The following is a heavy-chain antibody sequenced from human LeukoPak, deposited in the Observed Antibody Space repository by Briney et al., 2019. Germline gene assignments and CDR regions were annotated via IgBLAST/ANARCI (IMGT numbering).Heavy chain of an antibody. V-gene: IGHV4-34*01. J-gene: IGHJ2*01. D-gene: IGHD3-9*01. Sequence: PSETLSLTCAVYGGSFSGYYWSWIRQPPGKGLEWIGEINHSGSTNYNPSLKSRVTISVDTSKNQFSLKLNSVTAADTAVYYCARQHTYYDILTGYYRDWYFDLWGRGTLVTVSS. CDR1: GGSFSGYY. CDR2: INHSGST. CDR3: ARQHTYYDILTGYYRDWYFDL.